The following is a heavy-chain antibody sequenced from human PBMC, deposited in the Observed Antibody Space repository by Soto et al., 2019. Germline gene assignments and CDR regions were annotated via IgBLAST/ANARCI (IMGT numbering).Heavy chain of an antibody. V-gene: IGHV4-59*01. CDR2: IYYSGST. J-gene: IGHJ5*02. D-gene: IGHD4-4*01. CDR1: GDSIMNYY. Sequence: PPETLSLTCTGSGDSIMNYYWIGFRQPPGKGLEWIGYIYYSGSTNYNPSLRSRVTISVDTSKNQFSLRLSSVTAADTAVYYCARSLLVSGNPTIRSLFDHSGQRT. CDR3: ARSLLVSGNPTIRSLFDH.